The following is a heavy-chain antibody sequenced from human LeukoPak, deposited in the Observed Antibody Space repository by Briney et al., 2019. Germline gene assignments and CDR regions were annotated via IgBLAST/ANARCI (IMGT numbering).Heavy chain of an antibody. Sequence: PGGSLRLSCAASGFTFSSYAMSWVRQAPGKGLEWVSAISGSGGSTYYADSVRGRFTISRDNSKNTLYLQMNSLRAEDTAVYYCAKEIYYDSSGYYFDYWGQGTLVTVSS. CDR3: AKEIYYDSSGYYFDY. J-gene: IGHJ4*02. CDR1: GFTFSSYA. D-gene: IGHD3-22*01. CDR2: ISGSGGST. V-gene: IGHV3-23*01.